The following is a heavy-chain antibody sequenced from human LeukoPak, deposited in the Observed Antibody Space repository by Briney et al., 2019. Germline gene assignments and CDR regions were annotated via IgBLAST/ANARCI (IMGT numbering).Heavy chain of an antibody. CDR1: GGSISRYY. CDR2: IYYSGST. V-gene: IGHV4-59*07. CDR3: ARFRRYCSGGSCYLWFDP. D-gene: IGHD2-15*01. Sequence: PSDTLSLTCTVSGGSISRYYWSWIRQPPGKGLEWLGYIYYSGSTNYNPSLMSRVTMSVDTSKNQFSLKLSSVTAADTAVYYCARFRRYCSGGSCYLWFDPWGQGTLVTVSS. J-gene: IGHJ5*02.